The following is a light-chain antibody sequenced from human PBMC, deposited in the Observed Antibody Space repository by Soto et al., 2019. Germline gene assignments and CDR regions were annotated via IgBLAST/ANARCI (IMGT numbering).Light chain of an antibody. CDR3: AAWDDSLNGVVV. CDR2: SNN. V-gene: IGLV1-44*01. CDR1: SSNIGSNT. Sequence: QSVLTQPPSASGTPGQRVTISCSGSSSNIGSNTVNWYQQLPGTAPKLLIYSNNQRPSGVPDRFSGSKSGTSASLAISGLQSEDEADYYCAAWDDSLNGVVVFGEGTKLTVL. J-gene: IGLJ2*01.